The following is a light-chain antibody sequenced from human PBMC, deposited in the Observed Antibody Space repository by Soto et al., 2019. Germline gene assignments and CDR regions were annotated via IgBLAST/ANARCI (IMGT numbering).Light chain of an antibody. CDR1: QSCTSTY. Sequence: EIVLTQSPGTLSLSPGERATLSWRASQSCTSTYLAWYQQKPGQAPRLLIYGASTRVTGIPDRFSGSGSGTDFTLTISRLEPEDFSVYYCHQYGTAPLTFGPGTKVDIK. J-gene: IGKJ3*01. V-gene: IGKV3-20*01. CDR2: GAS. CDR3: HQYGTAPLT.